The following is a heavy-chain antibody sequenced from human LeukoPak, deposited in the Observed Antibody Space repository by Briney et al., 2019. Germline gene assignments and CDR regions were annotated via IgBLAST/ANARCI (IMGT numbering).Heavy chain of an antibody. J-gene: IGHJ6*03. CDR1: GGSISSYY. CDR3: ARTLRGSSNYYYYYYMDV. V-gene: IGHV4-59*01. CDR2: IYYSGST. Sequence: SETLSLTCTVSGGSISSYYWSWIRQPPGKGLEWIGYIYYSGSTNYNPSLKSRVTISVDTSKNQFSLKLSSVTAADTAVYYCARTLRGSSNYYYYYYMDVWGKGTTVTVSS. D-gene: IGHD1-26*01.